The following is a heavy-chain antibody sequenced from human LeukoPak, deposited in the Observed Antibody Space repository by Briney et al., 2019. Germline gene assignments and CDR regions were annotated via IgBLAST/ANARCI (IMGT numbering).Heavy chain of an antibody. CDR3: ARHSYYDFWSGFRS. CDR1: GGSISSYY. CDR2: IYTSGST. Sequence: PSETLSLTCTVSGGSISSYYWSWIRQPPGKGLEWIGYIYTSGSTNYNPSLKSRVTISVDTSKNQLSLKLSSVTAADTAVYYCARHSYYDFWSGFRSWGQGTLVTVSS. J-gene: IGHJ5*02. V-gene: IGHV4-4*09. D-gene: IGHD3-3*01.